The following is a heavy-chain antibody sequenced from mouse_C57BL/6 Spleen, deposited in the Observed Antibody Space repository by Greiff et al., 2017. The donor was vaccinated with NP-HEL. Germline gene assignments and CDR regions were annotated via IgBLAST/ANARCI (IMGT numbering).Heavy chain of an antibody. CDR1: GFTFSSYA. D-gene: IGHD1-1*01. V-gene: IGHV5-9-1*02. Sequence: EVHLVESGEGLVKPGGSLKLSCAASGFTFSSYAMSWVRQTPEKRLEWVAYISSGGDYIYYADTVKGRFTISRDNARNTLYLQMSSLKSEDTAMYYCTSDYYGSSYDAMDYWGQGTSVTVSS. CDR3: TSDYYGSSYDAMDY. J-gene: IGHJ4*01. CDR2: ISSGGDYI.